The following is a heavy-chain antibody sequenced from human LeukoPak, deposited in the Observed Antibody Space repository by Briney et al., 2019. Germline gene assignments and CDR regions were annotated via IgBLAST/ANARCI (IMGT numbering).Heavy chain of an antibody. CDR1: GYSISSGYY. D-gene: IGHD2-15*01. CDR2: IYHSGST. V-gene: IGHV4-38-2*02. CDR3: ARVPVLMYNWFDP. J-gene: IGHJ5*02. Sequence: SETLSLTCTVSGYSISSGYYWGWIRQPPGKGLEWIGSIYHSGSTYYNPSLKSRVTISVDTSKNQFSLKLSSVTAADTAVYYCARVPVLMYNWFDPWGQGTLVTVSS.